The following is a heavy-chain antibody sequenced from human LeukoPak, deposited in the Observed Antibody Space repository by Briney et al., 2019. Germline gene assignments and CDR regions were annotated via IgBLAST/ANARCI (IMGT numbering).Heavy chain of an antibody. CDR1: GGSISSGGYS. CDR3: ARMVWGSGSYPYWFDP. J-gene: IGHJ5*02. CDR2: IYHSGST. Sequence: SQTLSLTCAVSGGSISSGGYSWSWIRQPPGKGLEWIGYIYHSGSTHYNPSLKSRVTISVDRSKDQFSLKLSSVTAADTAVYYCARMVWGSGSYPYWFDPWGQGTLVTVSS. D-gene: IGHD3-10*01. V-gene: IGHV4-30-2*01.